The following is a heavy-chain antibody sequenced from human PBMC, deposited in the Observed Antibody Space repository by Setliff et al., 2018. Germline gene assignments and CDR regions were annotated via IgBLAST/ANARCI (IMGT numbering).Heavy chain of an antibody. CDR3: ARDKPDFVVVEAAARLDY. V-gene: IGHV1-18*01. CDR2: IGTYDANT. CDR1: GSTFKNYG. D-gene: IGHD2-15*01. Sequence: ASVKVSCKASGSTFKNYGVSWVRQAPGQGLEWMGWIGTYDANTIYSQKFQGRVIMTTDTSTSTVYMDLRNLRSDDTAVYYCARDKPDFVVVEAAARLDYWGQGSLVTVSS. J-gene: IGHJ4*02.